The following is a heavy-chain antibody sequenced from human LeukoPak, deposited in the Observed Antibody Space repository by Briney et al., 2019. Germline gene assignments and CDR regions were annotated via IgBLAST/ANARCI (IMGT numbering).Heavy chain of an antibody. Sequence: SVKVSCKTSGGSFNNSAISWVRQAPGQGLEWLGGIMPLFGTAGYAQKFQGRVTITKDESTRTVYLELTSLTSDDTAVYYCARDVHGDYGSGWFDPWGQGTLVSVSS. D-gene: IGHD4-17*01. CDR2: IMPLFGTA. CDR3: ARDVHGDYGSGWFDP. CDR1: GGSFNNSA. V-gene: IGHV1-69*05. J-gene: IGHJ5*02.